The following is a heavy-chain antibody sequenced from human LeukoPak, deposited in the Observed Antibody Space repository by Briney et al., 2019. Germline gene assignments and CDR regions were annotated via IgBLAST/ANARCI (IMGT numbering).Heavy chain of an antibody. J-gene: IGHJ6*04. Sequence: GGSPRLSCEASGFIFSNYEMKWIRQAPGKGLEWVSYIRNSGGTIYYADSVKGRFTISRDNAKNSLYLQMNSLRAEDTAVYYCARAQVVVPAALQKYYFVMDVSGKGTTVTVSS. CDR1: GFIFSNYE. V-gene: IGHV3-48*03. CDR2: IRNSGGTI. CDR3: ARAQVVVPAALQKYYFVMDV. D-gene: IGHD2-2*01.